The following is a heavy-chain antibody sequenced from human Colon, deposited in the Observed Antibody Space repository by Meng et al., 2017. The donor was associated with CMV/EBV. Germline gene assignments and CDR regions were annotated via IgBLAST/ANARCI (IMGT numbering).Heavy chain of an antibody. Sequence: QVQLPESGPGLVKPSETLSLSCTGSGDVISNYYWGWLRQSPGKGLEWIGYIYSSGSTNYNPSLKSRVTISIDTSKNQFSLKLTSVPAADTAVYYCAKGRARNDYWFDPWGQGTLVTVSS. CDR3: AKGRARNDYWFDP. J-gene: IGHJ5*02. D-gene: IGHD4/OR15-4a*01. V-gene: IGHV4-59*01. CDR2: IYSSGST. CDR1: GDVISNYY.